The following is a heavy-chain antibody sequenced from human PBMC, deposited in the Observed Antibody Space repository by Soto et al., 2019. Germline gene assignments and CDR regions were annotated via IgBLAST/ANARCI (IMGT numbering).Heavy chain of an antibody. Sequence: ASVKVSCKASGYTFTSYSISWVRQAPGQGLEWMGWISAYSGNTNYAQKLQDRVTMTTDTSTNTAYMELRSLRSDDTAVYYCARDAYNWNAEGAWNNYDMDVWGLGTTVTVSS. CDR1: GYTFTSYS. CDR3: ARDAYNWNAEGAWNNYDMDV. D-gene: IGHD1-20*01. CDR2: ISAYSGNT. V-gene: IGHV1-18*01. J-gene: IGHJ6*02.